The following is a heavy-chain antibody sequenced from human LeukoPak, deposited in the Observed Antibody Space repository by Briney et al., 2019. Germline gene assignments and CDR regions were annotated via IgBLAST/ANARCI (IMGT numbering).Heavy chain of an antibody. CDR3: ARGYFDWLLPIDY. V-gene: IGHV4-59*01. Sequence: SETLSLTCTVSGGSISSYYWSWIRQPPGKGPEWIGYIYYSGSTNYNPSLKSRVTISVDTSKNQFSLKLSSVTAADTAVYYCARGYFDWLLPIDYWGQGTLVTVSS. D-gene: IGHD3-9*01. J-gene: IGHJ4*02. CDR1: GGSISSYY. CDR2: IYYSGST.